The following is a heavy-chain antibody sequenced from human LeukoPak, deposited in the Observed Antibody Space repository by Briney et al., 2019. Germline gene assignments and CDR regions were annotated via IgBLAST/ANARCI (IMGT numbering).Heavy chain of an antibody. J-gene: IGHJ4*02. D-gene: IGHD6-6*01. CDR1: GFTFSSYS. CDR2: ISSSSTI. CDR3: ARDSYSSSADFDY. V-gene: IGHV3-48*01. Sequence: GGSLRLSCATSGFTFSSYSMSWVRQAPGEGLEWVSYISSSSTIYYADSVKGRYADSVKGRFTISRDDAKNSLYLQMNSLRAGDTAVYYCARDSYSSSADFDYWGQGTLVTVSS.